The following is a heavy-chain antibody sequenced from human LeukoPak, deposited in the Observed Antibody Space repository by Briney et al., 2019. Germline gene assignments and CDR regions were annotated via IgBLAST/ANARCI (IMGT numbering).Heavy chain of an antibody. CDR1: GFTFSSYA. D-gene: IGHD6-19*01. CDR2: ISYDGSNK. Sequence: PGGSLGLSCAASGFTFSSYAMHWVRQAPGKGLEWVAVISYDGSNKYYADSAKGRFTISRDNSKNTLYLQMNSLRAEDTAVYYCARDSDSSGWYFDYWGQGTLVTVSS. CDR3: ARDSDSSGWYFDY. V-gene: IGHV3-30-3*01. J-gene: IGHJ4*02.